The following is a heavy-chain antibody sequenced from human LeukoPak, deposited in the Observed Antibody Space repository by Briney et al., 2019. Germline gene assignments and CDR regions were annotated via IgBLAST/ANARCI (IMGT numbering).Heavy chain of an antibody. CDR2: IYYSGST. V-gene: IGHV4-31*03. CDR1: GGSISSGGYY. Sequence: PSQTLSLTCTVSGGSISSGGYYWSWTRQHPGKGLEWIGYIYYSGSTYYNPSLKSRVTISVDTSKNQFSLKLSSVTAADTAVYYCARGGCSSTSCYWFDPWGQGTLVTVSS. CDR3: ARGGCSSTSCYWFDP. D-gene: IGHD2-2*01. J-gene: IGHJ5*02.